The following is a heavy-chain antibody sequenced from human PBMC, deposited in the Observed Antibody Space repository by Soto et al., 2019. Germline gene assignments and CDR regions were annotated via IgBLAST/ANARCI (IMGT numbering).Heavy chain of an antibody. D-gene: IGHD3-10*01. CDR2: ISGNGGTT. CDR1: GFTFSSYA. J-gene: IGHJ6*02. Sequence: EVQLLESGGGLVQPGGSLRLSCAASGFTFSSYAMSWVRQAPGKGLEWVSTISGNGGTTYYADSVKGRFTISRGNSKNTPYLQMNSLRAEDTALCYSVKCLNSTISGLEVWGQGTTVTVSS. CDR3: VKCLNSTISGLEV. V-gene: IGHV3-23*01.